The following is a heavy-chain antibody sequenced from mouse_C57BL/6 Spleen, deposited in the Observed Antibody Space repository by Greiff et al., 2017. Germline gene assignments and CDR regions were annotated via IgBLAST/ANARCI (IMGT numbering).Heavy chain of an antibody. V-gene: IGHV1-53*01. CDR2: INPGNGGT. Sequence: QVQLQQPGTELVKPGASVKLSCKASGYTFTSYWMHWVKQRPGQGLEWIGNINPGNGGTNYNEKFKSKATLTVDKSSSTAYMQLSSLTSEDSAVYYCASPWTAQATWFAYWGQGTLVTVSA. J-gene: IGHJ3*01. CDR1: GYTFTSYW. CDR3: ASPWTAQATWFAY. D-gene: IGHD3-2*02.